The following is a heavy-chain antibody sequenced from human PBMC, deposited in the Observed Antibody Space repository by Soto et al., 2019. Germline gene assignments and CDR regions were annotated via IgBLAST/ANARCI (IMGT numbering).Heavy chain of an antibody. D-gene: IGHD3-22*01. CDR3: AHRRRYYDSSGYYYLDY. CDR2: IYWDADK. CDR1: GFSLSTSGVG. V-gene: IGHV2-5*02. Sequence: QITLKESGPPLVKPTQTLTLTCTFSGFSLSTSGVGVGWIRQPPGKALEWLALIYWDADKRYSPSLKSRLTTTKDTSKNQVVLTMTNMHPVDTATYYCAHRRRYYDSSGYYYLDYWGQGTLVTVSS. J-gene: IGHJ4*02.